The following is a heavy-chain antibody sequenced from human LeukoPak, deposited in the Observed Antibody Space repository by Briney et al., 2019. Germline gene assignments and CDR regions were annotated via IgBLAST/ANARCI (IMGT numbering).Heavy chain of an antibody. CDR1: GLTFSNYR. CDR3: ASYSSSSLDY. D-gene: IGHD6-6*01. V-gene: IGHV3-48*04. Sequence: GGALRLSCAGSGLTFSNYRMNWVGQVRGKGVEGVSYISGSSSVIYYEDSGKGGFTVSRDNAKNSLYLQMNSLRAEDTAVYYCASYSSSSLDYWGQGTLVIVSS. CDR2: ISGSSSVI. J-gene: IGHJ4*02.